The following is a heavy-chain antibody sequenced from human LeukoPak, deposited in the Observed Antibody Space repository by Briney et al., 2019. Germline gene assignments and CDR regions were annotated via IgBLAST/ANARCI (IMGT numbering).Heavy chain of an antibody. CDR1: GFTFDNYA. CDR3: AKDVRLVVAATPPLYFDY. J-gene: IGHJ4*02. CDR2: ISGSGGST. Sequence: PGRSLRPSCAASGFTFDNYAMHWVRQAPGKGLEWVSAISGSGGSTYYADSVKGRFTISRDNSKNTLYLQMNSLRAEDTAVYYCAKDVRLVVAATPPLYFDYWGQGTLVTVSS. V-gene: IGHV3-23*01. D-gene: IGHD2-15*01.